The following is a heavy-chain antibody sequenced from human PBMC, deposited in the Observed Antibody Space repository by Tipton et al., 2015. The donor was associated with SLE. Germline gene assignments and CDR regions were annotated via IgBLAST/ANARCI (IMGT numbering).Heavy chain of an antibody. CDR1: GGSISSGNYY. D-gene: IGHD3-3*01. CDR2: IYYSGST. V-gene: IGHV4-39*07. Sequence: TLSLTCTVSGGSISSGNYYWGWIRQPPGKGLEWIGSIYYSGSTYYNPSLKSRVTISVDTSKNQFSLKLSSVTAADTAVYYCARVSSITIFGVVTRWFDPWGQGTLVTVSS. J-gene: IGHJ5*02. CDR3: ARVSSITIFGVVTRWFDP.